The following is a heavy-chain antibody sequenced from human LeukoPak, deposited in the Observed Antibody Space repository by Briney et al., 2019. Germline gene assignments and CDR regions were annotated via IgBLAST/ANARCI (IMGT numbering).Heavy chain of an antibody. CDR3: ARPYCSGGSCYHIDY. CDR1: GYTFTGYY. D-gene: IGHD2-15*01. J-gene: IGHJ4*02. V-gene: IGHV1-2*02. Sequence: EASVKVSCKASGYTFTGYYMHWVRQAPGQGLEWMGWINPNSGGTNYAQKFQGRVTMTRDTSISTAYMELSRLRSDDTAVYYCARPYCSGGSCYHIDYWGQGTLVTVSS. CDR2: INPNSGGT.